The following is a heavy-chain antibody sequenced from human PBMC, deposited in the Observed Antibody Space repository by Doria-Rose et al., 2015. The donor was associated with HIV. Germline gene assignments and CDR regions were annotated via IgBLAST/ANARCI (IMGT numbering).Heavy chain of an antibody. V-gene: IGHV3-30*04. J-gene: IGHJ4*02. CDR1: GFIFNTHT. CDR2: ISSDGSDK. Sequence: GGGVVQPGRSLRLFCAASGFIFNTHTMHWVRQAPGKGLEWVAVISSDGSDKYYADSVKGRFIIPRDNSNNTLYLQMNSLRAEDTALYYCARDRPTYSSSPLDSWGQGTLVTVSS. CDR3: ARDRPTYSSSPLDS. D-gene: IGHD6-6*01.